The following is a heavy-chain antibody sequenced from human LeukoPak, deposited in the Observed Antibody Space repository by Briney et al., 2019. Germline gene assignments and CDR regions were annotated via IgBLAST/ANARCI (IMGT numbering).Heavy chain of an antibody. J-gene: IGHJ4*02. CDR1: GGTFSSYA. Sequence: SVKVSCKASGGTFSSYAISWVRQAPGQGLEWMGGIIPIFGTANYAQRFQGRVTITTDESTSTAYMELSSLRSEDTAVYYCARDLLAGTTDWGQGTLVTVSS. D-gene: IGHD1-7*01. V-gene: IGHV1-69*05. CDR2: IIPIFGTA. CDR3: ARDLLAGTTD.